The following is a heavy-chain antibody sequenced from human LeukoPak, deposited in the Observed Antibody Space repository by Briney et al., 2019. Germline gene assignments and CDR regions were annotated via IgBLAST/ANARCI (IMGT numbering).Heavy chain of an antibody. CDR2: IKSKTDGGTT. V-gene: IGHV3-15*01. J-gene: IGHJ4*02. D-gene: IGHD2-15*01. CDR3: TTFLLGYCSGGSCYSETPGAY. CDR1: GFTFSNAW. Sequence: GGSLRLSCAASGFTFSNAWMSWVRQAPGKGLEWVGRIKSKTDGGTTDYAAPVKGRFTISRDDSKNTLYLQMNSLKTEDTAVYYCTTFLLGYCSGGSCYSETPGAYWGQGTLVTVSS.